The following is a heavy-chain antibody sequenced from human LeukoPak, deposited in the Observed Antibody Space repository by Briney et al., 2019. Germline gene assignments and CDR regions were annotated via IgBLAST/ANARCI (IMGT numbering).Heavy chain of an antibody. CDR3: AKDRGGGYLDY. CDR2: ISDDGSSK. D-gene: IGHD5-12*01. Sequence: GGSLRLSCAASGFTFSSYGMHWVRQAPGKGLEWMAVISDDGSSKYYADSVRGRFTISRDNSKNTLYLQMNSLRAEDTAVYYCAKDRGGGYLDYWGQGTLVTVSS. CDR1: GFTFSSYG. J-gene: IGHJ4*02. V-gene: IGHV3-30*18.